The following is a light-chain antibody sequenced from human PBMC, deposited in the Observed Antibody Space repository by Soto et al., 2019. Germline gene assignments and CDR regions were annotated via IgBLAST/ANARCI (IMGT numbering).Light chain of an antibody. Sequence: QYALTQPASVSGAPGQSITISCTGTSSDVGGYNAVSWYQQHPGKAPKLMIYGVSNRPSGASDRFSGSKSGNTASLTISGLQAEDEADYYCGSYASGGAYVFGTGTKVTVL. J-gene: IGLJ1*01. CDR2: GVS. CDR1: SSDVGGYNA. CDR3: GSYASGGAYV. V-gene: IGLV2-14*01.